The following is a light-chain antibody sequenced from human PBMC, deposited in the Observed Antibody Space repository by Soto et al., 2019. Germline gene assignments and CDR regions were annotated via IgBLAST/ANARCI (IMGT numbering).Light chain of an antibody. J-gene: IGKJ1*01. V-gene: IGKV3-20*01. Sequence: EIVMTQSPATLSVSPGERVTLSCRASQSVFSSLAWYQQKPGQAPRLLIYGASSRATGIPDRFSGSGSGTDFTLTISRLEPEDFAVYYCQQYGSSPRTFGQGTKVDIK. CDR1: QSVFSS. CDR3: QQYGSSPRT. CDR2: GAS.